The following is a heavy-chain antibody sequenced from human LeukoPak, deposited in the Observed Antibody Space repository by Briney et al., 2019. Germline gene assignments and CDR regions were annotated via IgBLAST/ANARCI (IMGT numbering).Heavy chain of an antibody. CDR2: IYYSGST. CDR1: GGSISSGGYY. CDR3: ARDRVVDTYYYYGMDV. J-gene: IGHJ6*02. D-gene: IGHD3-3*01. V-gene: IGHV4-31*03. Sequence: SETLSLTCTVSGGSISSGGYYWSWIRQHPGKGLECIGYIYYSGSTYYNPSLKSRVTISVDTSKNQFSLKLSSVTAADTAVYYCARDRVVDTYYYYGMDVWGQGTTVTVSS.